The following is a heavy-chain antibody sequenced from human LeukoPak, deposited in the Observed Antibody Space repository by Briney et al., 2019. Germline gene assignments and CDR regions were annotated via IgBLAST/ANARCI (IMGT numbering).Heavy chain of an antibody. D-gene: IGHD3-10*01. CDR3: ARDIYYKMDQ. CDR2: IDSGGRNT. J-gene: IGHJ4*02. V-gene: IGHV3-74*01. CDR1: GFAFTDTW. Sequence: GGSLRLSCVASGFAFTDTWIHWVRHAPRTGLGVVSLIDSGGRNTNYADSVKGRFTISRDNAKNTVYLQMNSLRAEDTAVYYCARDIYYKMDQWGQGTLVTVSS.